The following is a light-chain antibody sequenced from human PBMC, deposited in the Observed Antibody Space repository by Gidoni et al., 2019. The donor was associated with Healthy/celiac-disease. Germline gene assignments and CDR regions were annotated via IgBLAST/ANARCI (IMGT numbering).Light chain of an antibody. CDR3: QQYGSSPYT. J-gene: IGKJ2*01. V-gene: IGKV3-20*01. CDR1: QSVSSSY. CDR2: GAS. Sequence: EIVLTQSPGTLSLSPGEIATLSCRASQSVSSSYLAWYQKKPGQAPRLLIYGASSRATGIPDRFSGSGSGTEFTLTISRLEPEDFAVYYCQQYGSSPYTFGQGTKLEIK.